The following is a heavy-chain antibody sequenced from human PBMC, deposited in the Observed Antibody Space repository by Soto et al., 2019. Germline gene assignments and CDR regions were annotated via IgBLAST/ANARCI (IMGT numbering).Heavy chain of an antibody. V-gene: IGHV3-23*01. J-gene: IGHJ1*01. D-gene: IGHD2-2*01. Sequence: EVQLLESGGGLVQPGGSLRLSCAASGFTFSTYAMSWVRQAPGKGLERVSDISANGGTTHKADSVKGRFTISRDNSKNTLYLQMYSLRAEDTAVYYCATEGLYCSGPSCYGSGYFQHWGQGTLVTVSS. CDR2: ISANGGTT. CDR3: ATEGLYCSGPSCYGSGYFQH. CDR1: GFTFSTYA.